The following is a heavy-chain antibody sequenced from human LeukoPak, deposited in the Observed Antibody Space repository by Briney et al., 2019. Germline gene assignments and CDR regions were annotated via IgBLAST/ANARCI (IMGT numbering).Heavy chain of an antibody. CDR3: ARGNWSGRRYLDL. Sequence: PSETLSLTCPVSGGSISNYYYWTWIRQPPGKGLEWIGYVYYTGSTNFNPSLKSRVTMSLDTSRNQFSLKLTSLTAADTAVYYCARGNWSGRRYLDLWGRGTLVTVSS. CDR2: VYYTGST. J-gene: IGHJ2*01. D-gene: IGHD1-20*01. V-gene: IGHV4-59*01. CDR1: GGSISNYY.